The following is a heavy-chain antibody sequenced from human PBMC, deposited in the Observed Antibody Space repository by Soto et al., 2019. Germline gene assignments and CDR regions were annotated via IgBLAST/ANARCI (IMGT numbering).Heavy chain of an antibody. CDR2: IYHSGSA. Sequence: SETLSLTCAVSGGSISSGGYSWSWIRQPPGKGLEWIGYIYHSGSAYYNPSLKSRVTISVDWSKNQFSLKLTSVTAADTAVYYCARDVLSLGYYYDSRGRVGMDVWGQGTTVT. V-gene: IGHV4-30-2*01. CDR1: GGSISSGGYS. D-gene: IGHD3-22*01. CDR3: ARDVLSLGYYYDSRGRVGMDV. J-gene: IGHJ6*02.